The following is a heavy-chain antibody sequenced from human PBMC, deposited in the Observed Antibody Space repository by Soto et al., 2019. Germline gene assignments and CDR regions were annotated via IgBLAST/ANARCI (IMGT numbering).Heavy chain of an antibody. D-gene: IGHD6-13*01. CDR3: ARGAVAAGGILGS. V-gene: IGHV1-69*02. Sequence: QVQLVQSGAEVKKPGSSVKVSCKASGGSFNSYTFSWVRQAPGQGPEWMGRIIPVLGVANYAQTFQGRVTITADKSTSTVYMDLNSLRSEDTAVYYCARGAVAAGGILGSWGQGTLVTVSS. J-gene: IGHJ4*02. CDR2: IIPVLGVA. CDR1: GGSFNSYT.